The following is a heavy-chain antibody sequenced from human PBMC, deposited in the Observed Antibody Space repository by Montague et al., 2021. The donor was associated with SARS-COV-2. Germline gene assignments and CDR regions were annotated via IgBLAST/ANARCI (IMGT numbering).Heavy chain of an antibody. V-gene: IGHV4-59*01. Sequence: SETLSLTCSVSGASITTYYWSWIRQAPGKGLEWIAYIFHSGHTNYNPSPRSRVAISIDTSRDQFSLSLTSITAADTAVYDCARQPYLASAYYFDYWGLGTLVTVSS. CDR1: GASITTYY. CDR3: ARQPYLASAYYFDY. CDR2: IFHSGHT. D-gene: IGHD3-10*01. J-gene: IGHJ4*02.